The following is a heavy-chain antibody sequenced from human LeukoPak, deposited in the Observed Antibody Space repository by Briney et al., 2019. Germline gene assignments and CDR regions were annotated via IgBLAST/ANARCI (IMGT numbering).Heavy chain of an antibody. CDR1: GGSISSSNYF. D-gene: IGHD1-26*01. Sequence: SETLSLTCTVSGGSISSSNYFWGWIRQPPGKGLEWIGTIYYSGSTYYNPSLKSRVTMSVDTSKNQFSLKLSSVTAADTAVYYCARRSSSGSYFDYWGQGTLVTVSS. V-gene: IGHV4-39*01. CDR2: IYYSGST. CDR3: ARRSSSGSYFDY. J-gene: IGHJ4*02.